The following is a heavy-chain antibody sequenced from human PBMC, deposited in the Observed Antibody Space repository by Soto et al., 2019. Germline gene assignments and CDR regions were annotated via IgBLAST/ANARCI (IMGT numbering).Heavy chain of an antibody. V-gene: IGHV1-8*01. CDR3: ARDKPDYYDSSGVSHLGDVFDI. J-gene: IGHJ3*02. CDR1: GYTFTSYD. Sequence: ASVQVSCKASGYTFTSYDIYWVRQATGQGLEWMGWMNPNTGNSGYAQKFQGRVTMTSDTSISTAHMELSSLRSEDTAVYYCARDKPDYYDSSGVSHLGDVFDIWGQGTMVTVS. CDR2: MNPNTGNS. D-gene: IGHD3-22*01.